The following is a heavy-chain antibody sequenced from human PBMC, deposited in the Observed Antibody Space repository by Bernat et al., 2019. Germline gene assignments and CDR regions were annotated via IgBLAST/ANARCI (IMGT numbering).Heavy chain of an antibody. CDR1: GFTFSNYW. V-gene: IGHV3-74*01. J-gene: IGHJ4*02. CDR3: ARTIYGYGGFLVY. Sequence: EEQLVESGGDLVQSGGSLRLSCTASGFTFSNYWMSWVRQAPGKGLVWVSRINSDGSSTSYADSVKGRFTISRDNAKNTLYLQMNSLRAEDTAVYYCARTIYGYGGFLVYWGQGTLVTVSS. CDR2: INSDGSST. D-gene: IGHD5-18*01.